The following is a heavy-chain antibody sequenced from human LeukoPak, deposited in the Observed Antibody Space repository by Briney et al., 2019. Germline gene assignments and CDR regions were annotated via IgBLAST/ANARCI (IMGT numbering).Heavy chain of an antibody. CDR2: IYYSGST. D-gene: IGHD4-17*01. J-gene: IGHJ4*02. CDR3: ARGGSYGDLIFDY. CDR1: GVSVSSGSYY. V-gene: IGHV4-61*01. Sequence: PSETLSLTCTVSGVSVSSGSYYWSWIRQPPGKGLEWIGYIYYSGSTNYNPSLKSRVTISVDTSKNQFSLKLSSVTAADTAVYYYARGGSYGDLIFDYWGQGTLVTVSS.